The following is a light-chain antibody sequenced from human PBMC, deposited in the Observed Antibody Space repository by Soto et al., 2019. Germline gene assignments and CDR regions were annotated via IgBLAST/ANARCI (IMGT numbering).Light chain of an antibody. CDR2: SNN. CDR3: AAWDDSLNAWV. V-gene: IGLV1-44*01. Sequence: QSVLTQPPSASGTPGQRVTMSCSGGNSNIGSHTVNWYQHLPGTAPTLLIFSNNQRPSGVPARFSASRSGTAASLAISGLRSEDEAFYYCAAWDDSLNAWVFGGGTQLTVL. J-gene: IGLJ3*02. CDR1: NSNIGSHT.